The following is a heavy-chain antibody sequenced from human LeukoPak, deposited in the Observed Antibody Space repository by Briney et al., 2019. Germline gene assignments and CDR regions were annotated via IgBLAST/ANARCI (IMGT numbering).Heavy chain of an antibody. D-gene: IGHD4-11*01. CDR2: IYPGDSDT. V-gene: IGHV5-51*01. CDR3: VRLVGKYFQLTVKPVDY. J-gene: IGHJ4*02. Sequence: GESLKISGKGSGYSFSGSWIGWVRQMPGKGLGWMGIIYPGDSDTRYSLSFQGQVTISADKSISTAYLQWSSLKASDTAMYYCVRLVGKYFQLTVKPVDYLGQGSLFTVSS. CDR1: GYSFSGSW.